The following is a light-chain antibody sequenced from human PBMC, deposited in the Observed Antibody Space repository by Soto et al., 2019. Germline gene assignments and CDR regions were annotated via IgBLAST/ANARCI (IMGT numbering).Light chain of an antibody. Sequence: ALTQPPSASGSPGQSVTISCTGTSSDVGGYNYVSWYQQHPGKAPKLMIYEVSKRPSGVPDRFSGSKSGNTASLTVSGLQAEDEADYYCSSYAGSNIVFGGGTKLTVL. V-gene: IGLV2-8*01. CDR2: EVS. J-gene: IGLJ2*01. CDR1: SSDVGGYNY. CDR3: SSYAGSNIV.